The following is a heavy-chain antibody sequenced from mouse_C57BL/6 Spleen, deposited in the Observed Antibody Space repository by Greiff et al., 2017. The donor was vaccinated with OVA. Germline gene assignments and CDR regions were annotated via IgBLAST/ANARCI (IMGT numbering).Heavy chain of an antibody. CDR2: IWSGGST. J-gene: IGHJ1*03. CDR3: ASQLSYWYFDV. CDR1: GFSLTSYG. V-gene: IGHV2-2*01. D-gene: IGHD4-1*02. Sequence: VKLVESGPGLVQPSQSLSITCTVSGFSLTSYGVHWVRQSPGKGLEWLGVIWSGGSTDYNAAFISRLSISKDNSKSQVFFKMNSLQADDTAIYYCASQLSYWYFDVWGTGTTVTVSS.